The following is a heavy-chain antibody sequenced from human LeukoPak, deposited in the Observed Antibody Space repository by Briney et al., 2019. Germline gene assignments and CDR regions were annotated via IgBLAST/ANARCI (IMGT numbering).Heavy chain of an antibody. CDR2: ISWNSGSI. CDR1: GFTFDDYA. CDR3: AKDTYYDILTGYSYDY. V-gene: IGHV3-9*01. Sequence: SLRLSCAASGFTFDDYAMHWVRQAPGKGLEWVSGISWNSGSIGYADSVKGRFTISRDNAKNSLYLQMNSLRAEDTALYYCAKDTYYDILTGYSYDYWGQGTLVTVSS. J-gene: IGHJ4*02. D-gene: IGHD3-9*01.